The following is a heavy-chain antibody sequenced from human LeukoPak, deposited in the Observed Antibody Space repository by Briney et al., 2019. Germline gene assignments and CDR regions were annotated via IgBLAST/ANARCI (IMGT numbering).Heavy chain of an antibody. CDR1: GFTFSSYA. Sequence: QPGGSLRLSCAASGFTFSSYAMSWVRQAPGKGLEWVSAISGSGGSTYYADPVKGRFTISRDNSKNTLYLQMNSLRAEDTAVYYCAKPEAGPISRVGASLDYWGQGTLVTVSS. D-gene: IGHD1-26*01. CDR2: ISGSGGST. J-gene: IGHJ4*02. V-gene: IGHV3-23*01. CDR3: AKPEAGPISRVGASLDY.